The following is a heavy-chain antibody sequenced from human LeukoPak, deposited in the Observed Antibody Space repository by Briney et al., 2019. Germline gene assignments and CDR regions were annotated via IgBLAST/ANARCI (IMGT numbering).Heavy chain of an antibody. CDR2: IYYSGTT. CDR3: ATIRGYCSGGRCYSDWYFDL. D-gene: IGHD2-15*01. CDR1: GGSVSGASYY. J-gene: IGHJ2*01. Sequence: SETLSLTCTVSGGSVSGASYYWSWIRQPPGKGLEWIGYIYYSGTTNYNPSLKSRVTVSVDTSKNQFYLKLSSVTAADTAVYYCATIRGYCSGGRCYSDWYFDLWGRGTLVTVSS. V-gene: IGHV4-61*01.